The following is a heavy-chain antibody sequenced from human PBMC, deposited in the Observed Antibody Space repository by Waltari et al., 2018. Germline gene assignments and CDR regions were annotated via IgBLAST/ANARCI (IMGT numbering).Heavy chain of an antibody. CDR3: ARGPLLSKVDY. D-gene: IGHD1-26*01. J-gene: IGHJ4*02. CDR1: GGSIASGSYY. CDR2: IYTSGST. V-gene: IGHV4-61*02. Sequence: QVQLQESGPGLVTPSQTLSLTCTVSGGSIASGSYYCSWIRQPAGKGLEWIGRIYTSGSTNYNPSLKSRVTISVDTSKNQFSLNLSSVTAADTAVYYCARGPLLSKVDYWGQGTLVTVSS.